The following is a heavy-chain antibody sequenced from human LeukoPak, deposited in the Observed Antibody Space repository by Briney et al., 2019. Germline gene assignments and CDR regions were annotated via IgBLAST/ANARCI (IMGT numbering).Heavy chain of an antibody. D-gene: IGHD1-26*01. CDR3: AADVMGARDN. Sequence: GGSLRLSCAASRFTFSSYSLNWVRQAPGKGLEWVSSISTSSRYIYYADSVKGRFTISRDNAKNSLYLQMNSLRADDTAVYYCAADVMGARDNWGQGTLVTVSS. J-gene: IGHJ4*02. CDR2: ISTSSRYI. V-gene: IGHV3-21*01. CDR1: RFTFSSYS.